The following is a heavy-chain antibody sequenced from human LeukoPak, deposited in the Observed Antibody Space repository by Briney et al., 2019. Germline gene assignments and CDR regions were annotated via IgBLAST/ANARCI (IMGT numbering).Heavy chain of an antibody. V-gene: IGHV1-2*02. CDR1: GCTFTGYY. J-gene: IGHJ4*02. Sequence: ASVKVSCKASGCTFTGYYMHWVRQAPGQGLEWMGWINPNSGGTNYAQKFQGRVTMTRDTSISTAYMELSRLRSDDTAVYYCARDRDILTGFSRSTFDYWGQGTLVTVSS. CDR2: INPNSGGT. D-gene: IGHD3-9*01. CDR3: ARDRDILTGFSRSTFDY.